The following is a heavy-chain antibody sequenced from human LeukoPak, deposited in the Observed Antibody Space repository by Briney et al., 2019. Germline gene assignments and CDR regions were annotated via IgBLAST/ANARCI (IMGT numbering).Heavy chain of an antibody. V-gene: IGHV4-59*01. Sequence: SETLSLTCTVSGGSISSYYWSWIRQPPGKGLEWIGYIYYSGSTNYNPSLKSRVTISVDTSKNQFSLKLSSVTAADTAVYYCARDSQYQLLGFDYWGQGTLVTVSS. CDR2: IYYSGST. CDR1: GGSISSYY. CDR3: ARDSQYQLLGFDY. D-gene: IGHD2-2*01. J-gene: IGHJ4*02.